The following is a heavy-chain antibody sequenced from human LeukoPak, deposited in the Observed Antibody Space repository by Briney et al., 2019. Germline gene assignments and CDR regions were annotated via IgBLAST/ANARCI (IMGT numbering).Heavy chain of an antibody. V-gene: IGHV3-33*01. J-gene: IGHJ4*02. CDR2: IWYDGSNK. Sequence: GGPLRLSCAASGFTFSSYGMHWVRQAPGKGLEWVAVIWYDGSNKYYADSVKGRFTISRDNSKNTLYLQMNSLRAEDTAVYYCARERVGIQLWYFDYWGQGTLVTVSS. CDR3: ARERVGIQLWYFDY. CDR1: GFTFSSYG. D-gene: IGHD5-18*01.